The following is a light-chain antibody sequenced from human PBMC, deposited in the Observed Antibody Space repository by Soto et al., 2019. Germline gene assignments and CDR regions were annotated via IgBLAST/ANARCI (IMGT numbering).Light chain of an antibody. CDR2: WAS. CDR3: LQYYSTLYT. CDR1: PSVLYSSNNKNY. V-gene: IGKV4-1*01. Sequence: DIVMTQSPDSLAVSLGERATINCKSSPSVLYSSNNKNYLAWYQQKPGQPPKLLIYWASTRESGVPDRFSGSGSGTDFTLTISSLQAEDVAVYYCLQYYSTLYTCGQGTKLEIK. J-gene: IGKJ2*01.